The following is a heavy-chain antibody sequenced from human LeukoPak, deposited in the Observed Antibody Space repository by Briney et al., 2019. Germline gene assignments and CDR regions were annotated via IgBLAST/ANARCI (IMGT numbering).Heavy chain of an antibody. CDR1: GFTVSTTY. J-gene: IGHJ4*02. Sequence: GGSLRLSCAASGFTVSTTYMSWVRQAPGKGLEWISVIYSGGSTYYAESVKGRFTISRDNSKNTLYPQMNSLRAEDTAVYYCARWAGYSSTWYGLFDYWGQGTLVTVSS. V-gene: IGHV3-66*01. CDR3: ARWAGYSSTWYGLFDY. D-gene: IGHD6-13*01. CDR2: IYSGGST.